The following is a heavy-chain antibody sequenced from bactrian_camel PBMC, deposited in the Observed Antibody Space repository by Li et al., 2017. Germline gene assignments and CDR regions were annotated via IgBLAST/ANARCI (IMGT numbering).Heavy chain of an antibody. J-gene: IGHJ4*01. V-gene: IGHV3-2*01. CDR3: TPGVY. D-gene: IGHD2*01. CDR1: GFTFSKYY. CDR2: IYSDGSRR. Sequence: HVQLVESGGGLVQPGGSLRLSCAASGFTFSKYYMMWVRQAPGKGLERVSSIYSDGSRRYYANSVKGRFTISGDNAKNKVYLQMNSLKTEDTAKYYCTPGVYWGQGTQVTVS.